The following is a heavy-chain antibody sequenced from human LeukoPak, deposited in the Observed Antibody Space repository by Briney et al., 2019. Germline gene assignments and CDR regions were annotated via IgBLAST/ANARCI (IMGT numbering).Heavy chain of an antibody. D-gene: IGHD1-14*01. CDR1: GFTFSSYG. J-gene: IGHJ5*02. Sequence: GRSLRLSCAASGFTFSSYGMHWVRQAPGKGLEWVAVIWYDGSNQYYADSVKGRFTISRDNPKNTLYLQMNSPRAEDTAVYYCAREAGMDAPFDPWGQGTLVTVSS. V-gene: IGHV3-33*01. CDR3: AREAGMDAPFDP. CDR2: IWYDGSNQ.